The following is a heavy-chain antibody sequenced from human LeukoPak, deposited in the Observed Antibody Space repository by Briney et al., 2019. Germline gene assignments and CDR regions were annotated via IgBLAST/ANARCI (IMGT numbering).Heavy chain of an antibody. V-gene: IGHV3-23*01. Sequence: QSGGSLRLSCAASGFTFSSYTMSWVRQAPGKGLEWVSGISGSGGSTYYADSVKGRFTISRDNSKNTLYLQMNSLRAEDTAVCYCAKDPPRPIVVVPAPMEDWGQGTLVTVSS. D-gene: IGHD2-2*01. CDR2: ISGSGGST. CDR1: GFTFSSYT. CDR3: AKDPPRPIVVVPAPMED. J-gene: IGHJ4*02.